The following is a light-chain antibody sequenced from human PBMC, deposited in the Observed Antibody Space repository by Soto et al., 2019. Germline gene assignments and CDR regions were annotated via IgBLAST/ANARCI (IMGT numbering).Light chain of an antibody. CDR1: SSNIGAGYD. V-gene: IGLV1-40*01. J-gene: IGLJ2*01. CDR3: QSYDTALSAVI. Sequence: QPVLTQPPSVSGAPGQRITISCTGGSSNIGAGYDVHWYHQLPGTAPKLLMYGNNNRPSGVPDRFSGSKSGTSASLAITGLQAEDEAVYYCQSYDTALSAVIFGGGTKVTVL. CDR2: GNN.